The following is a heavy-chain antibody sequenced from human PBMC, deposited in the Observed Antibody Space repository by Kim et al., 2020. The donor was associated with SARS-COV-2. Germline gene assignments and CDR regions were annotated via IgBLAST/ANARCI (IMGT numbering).Heavy chain of an antibody. J-gene: IGHJ6*03. CDR2: MNPNSGNT. CDR3: ARLGWGYSSSWFSYYYYMDV. V-gene: IGHV1-8*01. CDR1: GYTFTSYD. Sequence: ASVKVSCKASGYTFTSYDINWVRQATGQGLEWMGWMNPNSGNTGYAQKFQGRVTMTRNTSISTAYMELSSLRSEDTAVYYCARLGWGYSSSWFSYYYYMDVWGKGTTVTVSS. D-gene: IGHD6-13*01.